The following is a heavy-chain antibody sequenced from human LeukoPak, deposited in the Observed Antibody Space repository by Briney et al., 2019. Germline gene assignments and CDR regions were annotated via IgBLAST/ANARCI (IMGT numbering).Heavy chain of an antibody. CDR3: ARTSGNYYWESHFDY. J-gene: IGHJ4*02. CDR1: GGSISDYF. D-gene: IGHD1-26*01. V-gene: IGHV4-4*07. Sequence: PWETLSLTCTVSGGSISDYFWNWIRQPAGKGLEWIGRIYSSGSTNYNPSLKGRATMSVDTPKSHFSLKLSSVTAADTAVYYCARTSGNYYWESHFDYWGQGTLVTVSS. CDR2: IYSSGST.